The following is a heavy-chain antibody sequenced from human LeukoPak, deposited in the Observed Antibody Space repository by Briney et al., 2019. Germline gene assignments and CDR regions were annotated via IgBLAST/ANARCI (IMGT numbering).Heavy chain of an antibody. V-gene: IGHV3-53*01. D-gene: IGHD3-10*01. CDR1: GFTVSSNY. J-gene: IGHJ3*02. CDR2: IYSGGST. Sequence: SGGSLRLSCAASGFTVSSNYMSWVRQAPGKGLEWVSVIYSGGSTNYADSVKGRFTISKDNSKNTMYLQMNNLRAEDTAVYYCARGRNYYALDIWGQGTMVTVSS. CDR3: ARGRNYYALDI.